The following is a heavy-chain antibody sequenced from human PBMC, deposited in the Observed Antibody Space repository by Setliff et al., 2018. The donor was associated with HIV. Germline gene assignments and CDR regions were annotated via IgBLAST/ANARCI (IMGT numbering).Heavy chain of an antibody. V-gene: IGHV1-2*02. J-gene: IGHJ3*02. Sequence: GASVKVTCKASGYTFIDYYIYWVRQAPGQGLEWMGWINPNSGDTDYAQKFQARVTMTRDTSASTVYLELRSLRSEDTAVYFCASKGGSENYPDSDAFDIWGQGTLVTVS. CDR1: GYTFIDYY. D-gene: IGHD3-10*01. CDR3: ASKGGSENYPDSDAFDI. CDR2: INPNSGDT.